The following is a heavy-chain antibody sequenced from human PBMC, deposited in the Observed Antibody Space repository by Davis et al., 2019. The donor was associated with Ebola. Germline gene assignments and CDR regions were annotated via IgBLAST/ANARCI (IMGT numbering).Heavy chain of an antibody. CDR2: INAGNSDA. Sequence: GESLKISCQGSGYTFTNYWIAWVRQMPGKGLEWVAIINAGNSDARYSPSFQGQVTISVDNSISTAFLHWSSLKASDTAMYYCARGTSLARNFDYWGQGTLVTVSS. V-gene: IGHV5-51*01. J-gene: IGHJ4*02. CDR1: GYTFTNYW. D-gene: IGHD3-3*02. CDR3: ARGTSLARNFDY.